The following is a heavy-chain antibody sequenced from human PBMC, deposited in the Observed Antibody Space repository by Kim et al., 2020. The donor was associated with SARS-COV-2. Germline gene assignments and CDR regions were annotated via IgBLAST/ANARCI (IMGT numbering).Heavy chain of an antibody. Sequence: ANYVQKFQGRATIPAEESTSTAYMELSRLRSEDTAVYYCARGYSRAEIDYWGQGTLVTVSS. J-gene: IGHJ4*02. CDR2: A. CDR3: ARGYSRAEIDY. D-gene: IGHD5-12*01. V-gene: IGHV1-69*01.